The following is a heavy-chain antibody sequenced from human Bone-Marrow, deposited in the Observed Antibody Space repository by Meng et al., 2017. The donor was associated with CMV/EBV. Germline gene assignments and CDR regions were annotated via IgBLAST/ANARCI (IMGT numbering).Heavy chain of an antibody. D-gene: IGHD1-1*01. V-gene: IGHV3-30*04. Sequence: GESLKISCAASGFTFNDYSMHWVRQAPGKGLEWVALISYDGGNKYFADSVKGRFTISRDNSNNTLYLQMNSLRAEDTAVYYCARLEYDIQIDWDQGTLVTVSS. CDR3: ARLEYDIQID. J-gene: IGHJ4*02. CDR2: ISYDGGNK. CDR1: GFTFNDYS.